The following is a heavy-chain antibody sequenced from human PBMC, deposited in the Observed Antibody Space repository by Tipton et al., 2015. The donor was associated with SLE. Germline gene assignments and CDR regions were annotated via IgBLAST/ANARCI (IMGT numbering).Heavy chain of an antibody. J-gene: IGHJ6*03. Sequence: TLSLTCTVSGGSISSSSYYWGWIRQPPGKGLEWIGSIYYSGSTYYNPSLKSRVTISVDTSKNQFSLKLSSVTAADTAVYYCARDWCSSTSCYGYYYMDVWGQGTTFTVSS. CDR3: ARDWCSSTSCYGYYYMDV. CDR2: IYYSGST. D-gene: IGHD2-2*01. CDR1: GGSISSSSYY. V-gene: IGHV4-39*07.